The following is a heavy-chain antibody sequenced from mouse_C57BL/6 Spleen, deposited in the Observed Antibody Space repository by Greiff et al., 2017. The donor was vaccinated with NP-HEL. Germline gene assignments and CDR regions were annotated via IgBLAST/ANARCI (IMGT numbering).Heavy chain of an antibody. V-gene: IGHV5-6*01. CDR1: GFTFSSYG. CDR2: ISSGGSYT. Sequence: EVQVVESGGDLVKPGGSLKLSCAASGFTFSSYGMSWVRQTPDKRLEWVATISSGGSYTYYPDSVKGRFTISRDNAKNTLYLQMSSLKSEDTAMYYCARWDYDEGFAYWGQGTLVTVSA. CDR3: ARWDYDEGFAY. D-gene: IGHD2-4*01. J-gene: IGHJ3*01.